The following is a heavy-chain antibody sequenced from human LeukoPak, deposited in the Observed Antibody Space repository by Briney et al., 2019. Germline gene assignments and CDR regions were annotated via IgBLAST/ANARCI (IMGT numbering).Heavy chain of an antibody. J-gene: IGHJ4*02. CDR1: GFTSSSYW. CDR3: AREIAVAGTGYYFDY. CDR2: IKQDGSKK. V-gene: IGHV3-7*01. Sequence: GGSLRLSCAASGFTSSSYWMSWVRQVPGKGLEWVANIKQDGSKKYYVDSVKGRFTISRDNAKNSLYLQMNSLRAEDTAVYYCAREIAVAGTGYYFDYWGQRTLVTVSS. D-gene: IGHD6-19*01.